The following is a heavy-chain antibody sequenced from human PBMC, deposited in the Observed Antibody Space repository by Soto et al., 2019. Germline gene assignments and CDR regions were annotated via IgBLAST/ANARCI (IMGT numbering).Heavy chain of an antibody. CDR1: GFTFDDYA. V-gene: IGHV3-9*01. J-gene: IGHJ6*02. CDR2: ISWNSGSI. D-gene: IGHD1-1*01. Sequence: PGGSLRLSCAASGFTFDDYAMHWVRQAPGKGLEWVSGISWNSGSIGYADSVKGRFTTSRDNAKNSLYLQMNSLRAEDTALYYCAKDREGTWYYGMDVWGQGTTVTVSS. CDR3: AKDREGTWYYGMDV.